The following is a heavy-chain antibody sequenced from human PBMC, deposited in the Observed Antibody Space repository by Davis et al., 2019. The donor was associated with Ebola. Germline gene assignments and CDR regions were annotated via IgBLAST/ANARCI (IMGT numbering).Heavy chain of an antibody. CDR2: ISTSGDST. CDR1: GFTFTSYA. CDR3: AKRTDSRSFEF. Sequence: GESLKISCAASGFTFTSYAMSWVRQAPGKGLEWVSAISTSGDSTFYADSVKGRFTISRDNSKNTLYLQMNSLRAEDTAIYYCAKRTDSRSFEFWGQGTLVTVSS. D-gene: IGHD1-14*01. J-gene: IGHJ4*02. V-gene: IGHV3-23*01.